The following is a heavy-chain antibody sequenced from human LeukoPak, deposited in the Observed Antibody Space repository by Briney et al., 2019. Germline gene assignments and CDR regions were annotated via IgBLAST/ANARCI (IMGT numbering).Heavy chain of an antibody. CDR2: ISAYNSNT. J-gene: IGHJ5*02. CDR3: ARVVLEYYYDSSGYSLGNWFDP. D-gene: IGHD3-22*01. V-gene: IGHV1-18*01. CDR1: GYTFTSYG. Sequence: GASVKVSCKASGYTFTSYGISWVRQAPGQGLEWMGWISAYNSNTNYAQKLQGRVTMTTDTSTSTAYMELRSLRSDDTAVYYCARVVLEYYYDSSGYSLGNWFDPWGQGTLVTVSS.